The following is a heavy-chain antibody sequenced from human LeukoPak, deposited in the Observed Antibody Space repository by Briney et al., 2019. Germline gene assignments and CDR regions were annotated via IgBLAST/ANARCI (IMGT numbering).Heavy chain of an antibody. D-gene: IGHD3-9*01. J-gene: IGHJ4*02. V-gene: IGHV4-39*01. CDR3: ARVGFVLRYFDWLGFDY. Sequence: PSETLSLTCTVSGGSISSSSYYWGWIRQPPGKGLEWIGSIYYSGSTYYNPSLKSRVTISVDTSKNQFSLKLSSVTAADTAVYYCARVGFVLRYFDWLGFDYWGQGTLVTVSS. CDR1: GGSISSSSYY. CDR2: IYYSGST.